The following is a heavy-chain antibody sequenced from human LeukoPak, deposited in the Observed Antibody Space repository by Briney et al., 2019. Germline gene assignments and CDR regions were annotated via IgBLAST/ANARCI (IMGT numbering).Heavy chain of an antibody. V-gene: IGHV3-13*04. CDR3: ARGLRGVRGVDYVFDI. Sequence: GGSLRLSCAASGFTFSSCDMHWVRQAAGKGLEWVSVIATGGDSFYPDSVRGRFTISRENAKNSLYPQMNSLRTGDTAVYYCARGLRGVRGVDYVFDIWGQGTMVTVSS. D-gene: IGHD3-10*01. J-gene: IGHJ3*02. CDR1: GFTFSSCD. CDR2: IATGGDS.